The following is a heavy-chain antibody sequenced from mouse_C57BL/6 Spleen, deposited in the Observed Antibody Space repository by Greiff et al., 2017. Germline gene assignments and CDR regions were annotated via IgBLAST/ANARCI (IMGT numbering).Heavy chain of an antibody. Sequence: VQLQQPGAELVMPGASVKLSCKASGYTFTSYWMHWVKQRPGQGLEWIGEIDPSDSYTNYNQKFKGKSTLTVDKSSSTAYMQLSSLTSEDSAVYYCARYDYPYYFDYWGQGTTLTVSS. V-gene: IGHV1-69*01. CDR3: ARYDYPYYFDY. CDR2: IDPSDSYT. D-gene: IGHD2-4*01. CDR1: GYTFTSYW. J-gene: IGHJ2*01.